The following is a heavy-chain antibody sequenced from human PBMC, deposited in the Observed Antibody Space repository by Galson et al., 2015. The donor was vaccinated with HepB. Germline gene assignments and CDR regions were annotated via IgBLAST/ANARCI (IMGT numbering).Heavy chain of an antibody. CDR2: IYSGGST. CDR1: GFTVSSNY. J-gene: IGHJ6*02. D-gene: IGHD4-17*01. Sequence: SLRLSCAASGFTVSSNYMSWVRQAPGKGLEWVSVIYSGGSTYYADSVKGRFTISRDNSKNTLYLQMNSLRAEDTAVYYCARDFYGDYGYYYGMDVWGQGTTVTVSS. V-gene: IGHV3-66*01. CDR3: ARDFYGDYGYYYGMDV.